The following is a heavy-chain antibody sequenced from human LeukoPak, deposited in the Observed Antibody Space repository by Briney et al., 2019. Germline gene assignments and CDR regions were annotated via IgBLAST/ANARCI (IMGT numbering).Heavy chain of an antibody. V-gene: IGHV3-64*01. J-gene: IGHJ4*02. Sequence: GGSLRLSCAASGFTFSNYAMYWVRQAPGKGLEYVSTVSSDGSSTYYANSVKGRFTISRGNAKNSLYLQMNSLRAEDTAVYYCARDASRGKIDYWGQGTLVTASS. CDR3: ARDASRGKIDY. D-gene: IGHD3-10*01. CDR1: GFTFSNYA. CDR2: VSSDGSST.